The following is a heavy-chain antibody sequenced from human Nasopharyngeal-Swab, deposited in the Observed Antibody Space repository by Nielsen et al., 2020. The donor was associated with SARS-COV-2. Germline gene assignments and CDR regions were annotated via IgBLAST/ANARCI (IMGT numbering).Heavy chain of an antibody. CDR1: GFRFSSYG. J-gene: IGHJ6*02. CDR3: AKFLTVTPVVTFSCGMDV. Sequence: GGSLRLSCAASGFRFSSYGMNWVRQAAGKGLEWVAVMSHDGSNEDYADSVKGRFTVSRDNSKNLFYLQMNSLRVEDTAVYFCAKFLTVTPVVTFSCGMDVWGQGTTVTVSS. V-gene: IGHV3-30*18. D-gene: IGHD4-23*01. CDR2: MSHDGSNE.